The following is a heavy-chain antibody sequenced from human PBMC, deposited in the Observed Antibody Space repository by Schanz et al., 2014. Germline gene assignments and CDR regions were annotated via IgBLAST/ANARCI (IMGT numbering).Heavy chain of an antibody. V-gene: IGHV1-2*06. Sequence: QVLLVQSGAEVKQPGASVKVSCKASGYTFTAYFIHWVPQAPGQGLEWMGRINPNTGGTNFAQKFQGRVTMTRDTSITTASMDLSGLTSDDTAVYYCAREKGHGYSGLSWGQGTLLAVSS. CDR3: AREKGHGYSGLS. CDR1: GYTFTAYF. CDR2: INPNTGGT. D-gene: IGHD5-12*01. J-gene: IGHJ5*02.